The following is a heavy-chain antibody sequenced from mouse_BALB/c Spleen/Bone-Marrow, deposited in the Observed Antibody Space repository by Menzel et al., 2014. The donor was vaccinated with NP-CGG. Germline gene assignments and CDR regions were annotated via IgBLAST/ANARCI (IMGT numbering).Heavy chain of an antibody. CDR3: ARGGQLGAMDY. CDR2: ISDGGSYT. Sequence: EVHLVESGGGLVKPGGSLKLSCAASGFTFSDYYMYWVCQTPEKRLEWVATISDGGSYTYYPDSVKGRFTISRDNAKNNLYLQMSSLKSEDTAMYYCARGGQLGAMDYWGQGTSVTVSS. D-gene: IGHD3-2*01. V-gene: IGHV5-4*02. J-gene: IGHJ4*01. CDR1: GFTFSDYY.